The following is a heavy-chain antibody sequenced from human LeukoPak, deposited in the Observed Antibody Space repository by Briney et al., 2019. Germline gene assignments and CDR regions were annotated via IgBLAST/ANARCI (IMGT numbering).Heavy chain of an antibody. V-gene: IGHV3-74*01. CDR2: INSDGSST. CDR1: GFTFSSYW. CDR3: AREQLGEVYFDY. J-gene: IGHJ4*02. Sequence: GGSLRLSCAASGFTFSSYWMHWVRQAPGKGLVWVSRINSDGSSTTYADSVKGRFIISRDNSKATLSVQMNSLRAEDTAVYYCAREQLGEVYFDYWGQGTLVTVSS. D-gene: IGHD3-16*01.